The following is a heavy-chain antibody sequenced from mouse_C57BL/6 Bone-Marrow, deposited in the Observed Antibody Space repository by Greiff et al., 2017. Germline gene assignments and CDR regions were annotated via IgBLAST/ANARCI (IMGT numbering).Heavy chain of an antibody. CDR1: GFTFSNYW. D-gene: IGHD2-4*01. J-gene: IGHJ1*03. CDR2: IRLKSDNYAT. CDR3: TGDYDAYWYFDV. Sequence: EVKLMESGGGLVQPGGSMKLSCVASGFTFSNYWMNWVRQSPEKGLEWVAQIRLKSDNYATNYAESVKGRFTISRDDSKSSVYLQMNNLRAEDTGIYYCTGDYDAYWYFDVWGTGTTVTVSS. V-gene: IGHV6-3*01.